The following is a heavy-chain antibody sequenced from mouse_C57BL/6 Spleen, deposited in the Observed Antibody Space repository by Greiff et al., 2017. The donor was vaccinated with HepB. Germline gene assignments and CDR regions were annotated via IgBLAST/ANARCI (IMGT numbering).Heavy chain of an antibody. D-gene: IGHD2-1*01. CDR3: VRPGIYYGNYDGYFDV. CDR1: GFSFNTYA. J-gene: IGHJ1*03. Sequence: GGGLVQPKGSLKLSCAASGFSFNTYAMNWVRQAPGKGLEWVARIRSKSNNYATYYADSVKDRFTISRDDSESMLYLQMNNLKTEDTAMYYCVRPGIYYGNYDGYFDVWGTGTTVTVSS. CDR2: IRSKSNNYAT. V-gene: IGHV10-1*01.